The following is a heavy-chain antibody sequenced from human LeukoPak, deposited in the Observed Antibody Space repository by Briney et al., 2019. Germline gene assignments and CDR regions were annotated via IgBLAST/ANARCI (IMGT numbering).Heavy chain of an antibody. CDR1: GYTFTSYG. CDR3: ARESDKAVARGAFDI. CDR2: ISAYNGNT. Sequence: ASVKVSCKASGYTFTSYGISWVRQAPGQGLEWMGWISAYNGNTNYAQKLQGRVTMTTDTSTSTAYMELRSLRSDDTAVYYCARESDKAVARGAFDIWGQGTMVTVSS. D-gene: IGHD6-19*01. J-gene: IGHJ3*02. V-gene: IGHV1-18*01.